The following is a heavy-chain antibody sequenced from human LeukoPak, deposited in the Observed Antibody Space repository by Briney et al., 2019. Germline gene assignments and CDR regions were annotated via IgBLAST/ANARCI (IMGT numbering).Heavy chain of an antibody. CDR2: VYYSGTT. J-gene: IGHJ4*02. CDR3: ARHMWGLYGSGSFDY. Sequence: PSETLSLTCTVSGGSISNSHYFWGWIRQPPGKGLEWIGIVYYSGTTHYSPSLKSRASISVDTSKNQFSLKLTSVTAVDTALYYCARHMWGLYGSGSFDYWGQGTLVTVSS. CDR1: GGSISNSHYF. D-gene: IGHD3-10*01. V-gene: IGHV4-39*01.